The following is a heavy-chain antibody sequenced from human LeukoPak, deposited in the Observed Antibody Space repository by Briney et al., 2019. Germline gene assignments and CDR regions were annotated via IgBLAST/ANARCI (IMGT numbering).Heavy chain of an antibody. Sequence: SQTLSLTCAISGDSVSSNSAAWNWIRQSPSRGLEWLGRTYYRSKWYNDYAVSVKSRITINPDTSKNQFSLQLNSVTPEDTAVYYCARLNGYYDSSGYYSFDYWGQGTLVTVSS. D-gene: IGHD3-22*01. J-gene: IGHJ4*02. CDR1: GDSVSSNSAA. V-gene: IGHV6-1*01. CDR3: ARLNGYYDSSGYYSFDY. CDR2: TYYRSKWYN.